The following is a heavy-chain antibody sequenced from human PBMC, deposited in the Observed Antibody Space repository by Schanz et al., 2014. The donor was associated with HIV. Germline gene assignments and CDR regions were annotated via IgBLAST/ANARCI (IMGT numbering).Heavy chain of an antibody. CDR3: ARDLDDVLARFDY. Sequence: QVRLVQSGAEVKRPGASVKVSCKASGYTFTGYFVHWVRQAPGQGLQWMGWINPKSGDTSYAQKFQGRVTMTSDTSISTAYMSLSRLRSDDTAVYFCARDLDDVLARFDYGGQGTLVTVSP. D-gene: IGHD3-9*01. V-gene: IGHV1-2*02. CDR1: GYTFTGYF. J-gene: IGHJ4*02. CDR2: INPKSGDT.